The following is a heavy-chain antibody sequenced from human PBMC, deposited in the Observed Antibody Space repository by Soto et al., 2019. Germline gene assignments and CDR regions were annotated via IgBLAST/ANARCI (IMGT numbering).Heavy chain of an antibody. CDR3: ARIDSSSAEAAEYYYYGMDV. CDR2: IYSGGST. D-gene: IGHD6-6*01. Sequence: GGSLRLSCAASGFTVSSNYMSWVRQAPGKGLEWVSVIYSGGSTYYADSVKGRFTISRDNSKNTLYLQMNSLRAEDTAVYYCARIDSSSAEAAEYYYYGMDVWGQGTTVTVSS. J-gene: IGHJ6*02. V-gene: IGHV3-53*01. CDR1: GFTVSSNY.